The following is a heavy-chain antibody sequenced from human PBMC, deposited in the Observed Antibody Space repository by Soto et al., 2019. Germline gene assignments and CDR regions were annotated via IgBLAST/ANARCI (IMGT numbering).Heavy chain of an antibody. CDR1: GGTFSSYA. Sequence: QVQLVQSGAEVKKPGSSVKVSCKASGGTFSSYAISWVRQAPGQGLEWMGGIIPIFGTANYAQKFQGRVTITAEESTSTAYMELSSMRSEDTAVYYCARVVYYYDSSGYYFGGDYWGQGTLVTVSS. V-gene: IGHV1-69*01. CDR3: ARVVYYYDSSGYYFGGDY. D-gene: IGHD3-22*01. CDR2: IIPIFGTA. J-gene: IGHJ4*02.